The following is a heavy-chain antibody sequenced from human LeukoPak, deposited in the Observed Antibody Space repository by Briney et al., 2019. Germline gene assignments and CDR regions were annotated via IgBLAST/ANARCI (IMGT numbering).Heavy chain of an antibody. Sequence: PGRSLRLSCAASGYTFSTYGVHWVRQAPGKGLEWVAVISYDESDRYYADSVKGRFTISRDNSKNTVYLQMNSLRPEDTAVYYCARGSSWLDYWGQGTMVTVSS. V-gene: IGHV3-30*03. CDR3: ARGSSWLDY. D-gene: IGHD6-13*01. J-gene: IGHJ4*02. CDR1: GYTFSTYG. CDR2: ISYDESDR.